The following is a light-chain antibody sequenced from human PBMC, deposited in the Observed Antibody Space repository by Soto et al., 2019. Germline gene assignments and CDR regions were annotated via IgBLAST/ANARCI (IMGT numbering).Light chain of an antibody. Sequence: DVVLTQSPLSLPVTLGQPASISCRSSQSLVNGAGNTYLNWFHQRPGQSPRRLIYKVSNRDSGGPDRVSGSGSGTDFTLKISRVEAEDIGVYYCMQGTHWPPYTFGQGTKLEIK. CDR2: KVS. CDR1: QSLVNGAGNTY. CDR3: MQGTHWPPYT. J-gene: IGKJ2*01. V-gene: IGKV2-30*01.